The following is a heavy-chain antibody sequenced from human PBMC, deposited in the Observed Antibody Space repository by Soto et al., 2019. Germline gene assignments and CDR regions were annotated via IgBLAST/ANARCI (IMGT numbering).Heavy chain of an antibody. D-gene: IGHD6-6*01. V-gene: IGHV4-59*01. CDR2: IYYSGST. J-gene: IGHJ4*02. Sequence: QVQLQESGPGLVKPSETLSLTCTVSGGSISSYYWSWIRQPPGKGLEWIGYIYYSGSTNYNPSLNSRVTISVDTSKNQFSLKLSSVTAADTAVYYCAIDSEGTAARRGPFDYWGQGTLVTVSS. CDR3: AIDSEGTAARRGPFDY. CDR1: GGSISSYY.